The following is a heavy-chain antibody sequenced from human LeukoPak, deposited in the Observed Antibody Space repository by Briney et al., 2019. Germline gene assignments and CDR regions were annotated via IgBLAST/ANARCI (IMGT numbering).Heavy chain of an antibody. CDR3: ARDNIPVAGTGLSWFDP. V-gene: IGHV4-59*12. CDR1: GGSISSYY. Sequence: PSETLSLTCTVSGGSISSYYWSWIRQPPGKGLEWIGYIYYSGSTNYHPSLKSRVTISVDTSKNQFSLKMTSVTAADTAVYYCARDNIPVAGTGLSWFDPWGQGTLVTVSS. J-gene: IGHJ5*02. CDR2: IYYSGST. D-gene: IGHD6-13*01.